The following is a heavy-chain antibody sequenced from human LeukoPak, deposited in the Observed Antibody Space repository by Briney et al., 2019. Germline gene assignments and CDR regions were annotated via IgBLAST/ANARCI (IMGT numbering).Heavy chain of an antibody. J-gene: IGHJ4*02. CDR3: AKDLYNSRGYYFDY. CDR2: IYSGGST. V-gene: IGHV3-66*01. D-gene: IGHD3-22*01. CDR1: GFTFSSNY. Sequence: PGGSLRLSCAASGFTFSSNYMSWVRQAPGKGLEWVSVIYSGGSTYYSDSVKGRFTISRDNSKNTLYLQMNSLRAEDTAIYYCAKDLYNSRGYYFDYWGQGTLVTVSS.